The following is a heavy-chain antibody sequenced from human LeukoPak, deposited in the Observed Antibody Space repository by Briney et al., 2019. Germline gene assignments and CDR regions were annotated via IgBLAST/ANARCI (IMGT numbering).Heavy chain of an antibody. CDR3: AKDPVSDY. J-gene: IGHJ4*02. CDR2: ISGSGGST. CDR1: XA. Sequence: XAMSWVXQAPGKGLEWVSAISGSGGSTYYADSVKGRFTISRDNSKNTLYLQMNSLRAEDTAVYYCAKDPVSDYWGQGTLVTVSS. V-gene: IGHV3-23*01. D-gene: IGHD1-14*01.